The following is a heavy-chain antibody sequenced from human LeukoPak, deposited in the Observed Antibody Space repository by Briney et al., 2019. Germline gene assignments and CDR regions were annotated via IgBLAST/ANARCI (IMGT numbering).Heavy chain of an antibody. CDR3: AREEVDIVVVPARDDAFDI. D-gene: IGHD2-2*01. V-gene: IGHV1-69*06. CDR1: VGTCSSYD. CDR2: IIPIFGTA. Sequence: SVKVSCKASVGTCSSYDISWVRQDPGQGLEWMGGIIPIFGTANYAQKFQGRVTITADKSTSTAYMELSSLRSEDTAVYYCAREEVDIVVVPARDDAFDIWGQGTMVTVSS. J-gene: IGHJ3*02.